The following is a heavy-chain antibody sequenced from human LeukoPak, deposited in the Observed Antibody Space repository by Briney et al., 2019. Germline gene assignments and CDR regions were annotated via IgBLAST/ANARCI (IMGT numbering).Heavy chain of an antibody. CDR3: ATSWALAA. CDR2: IKKDGSEK. D-gene: IGHD3-16*01. CDR1: GFTFSSSW. Sequence: GGSLRPSCAASGFTFSSSWMSWVRQAPGKGLQCVANIKKDGSEKNYVDSVKGRFTISRDNAKNSLYLEMSSLRDEDTAVYYCATSWALAAWGQGTLVTVSS. V-gene: IGHV3-7*01. J-gene: IGHJ5*02.